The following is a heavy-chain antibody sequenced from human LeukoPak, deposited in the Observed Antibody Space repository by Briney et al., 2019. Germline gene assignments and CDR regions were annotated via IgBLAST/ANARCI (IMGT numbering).Heavy chain of an antibody. D-gene: IGHD3-3*01. CDR2: INPSGDNT. V-gene: IGHV1-46*01. J-gene: IGHJ5*02. CDR3: ARGPHRRTYDRDNWFDP. CDR1: GYTFTSYY. Sequence: GASVKVSCKASGYTFTSYYMYWVRQAPGQGLEWMGIINPSGDNTNYAQKFQGRVTMTGDMSTTTVYMELSSLRSEDTAVYYCARGPHRRTYDRDNWFDPWGQGTLVTVSS.